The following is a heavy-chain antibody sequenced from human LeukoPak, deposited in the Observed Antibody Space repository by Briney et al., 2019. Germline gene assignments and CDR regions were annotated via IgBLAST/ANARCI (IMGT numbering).Heavy chain of an antibody. J-gene: IGHJ5*02. CDR1: GGSISSYY. CDR2: INHSGST. Sequence: PSETLSLTCTVSGGSISSYYWSWIRQPPGKGLEWIGEINHSGSTNYNPSLKSRVTISVDTSKNQFSLKLSSVTAADTAVYYCARGDWGSYRSNWFDPWGQGTLVTVSS. V-gene: IGHV4-34*01. CDR3: ARGDWGSYRSNWFDP. D-gene: IGHD3-16*02.